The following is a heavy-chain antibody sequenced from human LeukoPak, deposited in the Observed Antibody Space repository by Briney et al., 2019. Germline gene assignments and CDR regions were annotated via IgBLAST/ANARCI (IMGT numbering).Heavy chain of an antibody. D-gene: IGHD4-11*01. V-gene: IGHV4-34*01. CDR2: INHSGST. Sequence: SETLSLTCAVYGGSFSGYYWSWIRQPPGKGLEWIGEINHSGSTNYNPSLKSRVTISVDTSKNQFSLKLSSVTAADTAMYYCARRLTTFDYWGQGTLVTVSS. CDR1: GGSFSGYY. J-gene: IGHJ4*02. CDR3: ARRLTTFDY.